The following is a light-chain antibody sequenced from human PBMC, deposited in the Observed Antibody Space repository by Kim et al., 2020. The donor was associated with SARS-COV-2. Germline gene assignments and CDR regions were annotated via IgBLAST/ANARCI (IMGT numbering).Light chain of an antibody. CDR1: ETVSSSY. CDR3: QQYGASVYT. CDR2: GAS. V-gene: IGKV3-20*01. J-gene: IGKJ2*01. Sequence: LAAGESATLSCRTSETVSSSYIAWYRQRPGQPPSLLIYGASRRATGIPDRFSGSGSGTDFSLTISRLEPEDFVVYYCQQYGASVYTFGQGTKLEI.